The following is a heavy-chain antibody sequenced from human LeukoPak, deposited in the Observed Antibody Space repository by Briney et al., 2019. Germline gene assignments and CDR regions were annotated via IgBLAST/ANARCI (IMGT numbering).Heavy chain of an antibody. V-gene: IGHV4-31*03. CDR2: IYYSGST. J-gene: IGHJ2*01. Sequence: SETLSLTCTVSAGSISSGGYYWSWIRQHPGKGLEWIGYIYYSGSTYYNPSLKSRVTISVDTSKNQFSLKLSSVTAADTAVYYCARDGADYGGNPVRYWYFDLWGRGTLVTVSS. D-gene: IGHD4-23*01. CDR3: ARDGADYGGNPVRYWYFDL. CDR1: AGSISSGGYY.